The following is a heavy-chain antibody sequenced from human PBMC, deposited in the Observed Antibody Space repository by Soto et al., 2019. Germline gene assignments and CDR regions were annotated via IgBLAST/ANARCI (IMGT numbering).Heavy chain of an antibody. D-gene: IGHD5-18*01. J-gene: IGHJ4*02. CDR3: AATWGLGYSYGY. Sequence: VKVSCKASGFTFTSSAVQWVRQARGQRLEWIGWIVVGSGNTNYAQKFQERVTITRDMSTSTAYMELSSLRSEDTAVYYCAATWGLGYSYGYWGQGTLVTVSS. V-gene: IGHV1-58*01. CDR2: IVVGSGNT. CDR1: GFTFTSSA.